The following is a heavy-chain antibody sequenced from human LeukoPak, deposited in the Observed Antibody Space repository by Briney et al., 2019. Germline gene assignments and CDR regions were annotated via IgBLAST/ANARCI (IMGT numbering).Heavy chain of an antibody. CDR2: IHTSGST. CDR1: GASFNSYY. Sequence: SETLSLTCTVSGASFNSYYLSWLRQPAGKGLEWIGRIHTSGSTAYSPSLQSRVTISIDASQKQFSLNLSSETAADTAVYYCTRDIVYLTDEDYGWGQGTRVTVSS. D-gene: IGHD4-17*01. J-gene: IGHJ4*02. V-gene: IGHV4-4*07. CDR3: TRDIVYLTDEDYG.